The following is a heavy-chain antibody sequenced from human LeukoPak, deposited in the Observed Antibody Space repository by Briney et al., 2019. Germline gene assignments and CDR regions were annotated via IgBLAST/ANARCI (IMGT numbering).Heavy chain of an antibody. CDR3: ARGAGYDSSAPFDY. CDR2: IYYSGST. Sequence: SETLSLTCTVSGGSISSYYWSWIRQPPGEGLEWIGYIYYSGSTNYNPSLKSRVTISVDTSKNQFSLKLSSVTAADTAVYYCARGAGYDSSAPFDYWGQGTLVTVSS. D-gene: IGHD3-22*01. CDR1: GGSISSYY. J-gene: IGHJ4*02. V-gene: IGHV4-59*08.